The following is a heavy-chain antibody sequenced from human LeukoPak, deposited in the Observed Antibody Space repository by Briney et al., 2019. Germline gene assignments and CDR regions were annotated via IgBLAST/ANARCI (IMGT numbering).Heavy chain of an antibody. D-gene: IGHD6-13*01. Sequence: GGSLRLSCAASGFSFSDYSMNWVRQAPGKGLEWVSYISSSSSTIYYADSVKGRFTTSRDNAKNSLYLQMNSLRAEDTAVYYCARDRAARRDAFDIWGQGTMVTVSS. V-gene: IGHV3-48*01. CDR2: ISSSSSTI. CDR1: GFSFSDYS. CDR3: ARDRAARRDAFDI. J-gene: IGHJ3*02.